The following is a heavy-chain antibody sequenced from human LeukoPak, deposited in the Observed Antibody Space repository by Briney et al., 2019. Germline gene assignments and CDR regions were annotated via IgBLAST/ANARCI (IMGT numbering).Heavy chain of an antibody. CDR3: AREGTARDAFDI. CDR1: GFTFSYYA. D-gene: IGHD2-21*02. Sequence: GGSLTLSCAASGFTFSYYAMHWVRQAPGKGLEWVAFISSDGSDKYYADSIKGRFTISRDNSKNTLYLQMTSLRGEDTAMYYCAREGTARDAFDIWGQETMVTVSS. V-gene: IGHV3-30-3*01. J-gene: IGHJ3*02. CDR2: ISSDGSDK.